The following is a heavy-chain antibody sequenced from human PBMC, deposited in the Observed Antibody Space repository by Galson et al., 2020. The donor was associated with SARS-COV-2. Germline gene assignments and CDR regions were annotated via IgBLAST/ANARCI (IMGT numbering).Heavy chain of an antibody. CDR2: IKQDGREK. CDR3: ARGKFYGYSYGFRYFDL. J-gene: IGHJ2*01. V-gene: IGHV3-7*01. CDR1: GFTFNNHW. Sequence: QLGESLKISCVASGFTFNNHWMSWVRQAPGQGLEWVANIKQDGREKYFVDSVKGRFTISRDNANNSLYLQMNSLRVEDTAVYYCARGKFYGYSYGFRYFDLWGRGTLVTVSS. D-gene: IGHD5-18*01.